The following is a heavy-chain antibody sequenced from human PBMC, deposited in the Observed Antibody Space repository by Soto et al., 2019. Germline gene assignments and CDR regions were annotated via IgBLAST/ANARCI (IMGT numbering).Heavy chain of an antibody. CDR3: ARGSGPRLPRYYYDSPFDY. D-gene: IGHD3-22*01. V-gene: IGHV1-69*13. CDR1: GGTFSSYA. Sequence: SVKVSCKASGGTFSSYAISWVRQAPGQGLEWMGGIIPIFGTANYAQKFQGRVTITADESTSTAYMELSSLRSEDTAVYYCARGSGPRLPRYYYDSPFDYWGQGTLVTVSS. CDR2: IIPIFGTA. J-gene: IGHJ4*02.